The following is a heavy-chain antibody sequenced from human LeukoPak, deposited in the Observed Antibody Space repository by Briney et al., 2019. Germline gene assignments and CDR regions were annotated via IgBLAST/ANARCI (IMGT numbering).Heavy chain of an antibody. CDR2: ISYDGSNK. V-gene: IGHV3-30*18. J-gene: IGHJ4*02. Sequence: GGSLRLSCAASGFTFSRYGMHWVRQAPGKGLEWVAVISYDGSNKYYADSVKGRFTISRDNSKNTLYLQMNSLRADDTAVYYCAKGRVRQFDPFDYWGQGTLVTVSS. CDR3: AKGRVRQFDPFDY. CDR1: GFTFSRYG. D-gene: IGHD1-1*01.